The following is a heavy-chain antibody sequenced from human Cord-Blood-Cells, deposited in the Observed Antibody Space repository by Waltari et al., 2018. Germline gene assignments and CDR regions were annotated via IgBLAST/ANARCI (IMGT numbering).Heavy chain of an antibody. Sequence: QVQLVQSGAEVKKPGASVKVSCKASGYTFTSYYMHWVRQAPGQGLEWMGRINPSGGSTSYAQKFQGRVTMTRDTSTSTVYMELSSLRSEDTAVYYCARVMDYYDSSGYSSLDYWGQGTLVTVSS. CDR3: ARVMDYYDSSGYSSLDY. V-gene: IGHV1-46*01. CDR2: INPSGGST. D-gene: IGHD3-22*01. CDR1: GYTFTSYY. J-gene: IGHJ4*02.